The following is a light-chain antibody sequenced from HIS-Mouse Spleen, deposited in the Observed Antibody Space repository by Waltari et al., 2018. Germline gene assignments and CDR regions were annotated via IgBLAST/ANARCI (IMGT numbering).Light chain of an antibody. CDR3: QQRSNWPLT. V-gene: IGKV3-11*01. CDR1: KSVSSY. Sequence: ELVLTQSPATLSLSPGERATLSCGASKSVSSYLAWYQQTPGQAPRLLISDASNRATGIPARFSGSGSGTDFTLTISSLEPEDFAVYYCQQRSNWPLTFGGGTKVEIK. J-gene: IGKJ4*01. CDR2: DAS.